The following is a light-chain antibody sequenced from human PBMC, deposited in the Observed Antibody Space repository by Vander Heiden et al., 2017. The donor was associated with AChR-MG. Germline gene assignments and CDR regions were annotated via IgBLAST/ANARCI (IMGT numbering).Light chain of an antibody. CDR3: QQSDSTPYT. CDR2: AAS. CDR1: QSISSY. V-gene: IGKV1-39*01. J-gene: IGKJ2*01. Sequence: DIQMTQPSSSLSASVGDRVTITCRASQSISSYLNWYQQKPGKAPKLLIHAASSLQSGVPSRFSGSGSGTDFTLTISRLQPEDFATYYCQQSDSTPYTFGQGTKLEIK.